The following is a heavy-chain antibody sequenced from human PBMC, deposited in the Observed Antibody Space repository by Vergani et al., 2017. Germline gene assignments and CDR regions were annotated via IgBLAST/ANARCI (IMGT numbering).Heavy chain of an antibody. V-gene: IGHV4-34*01. CDR1: GGSFSGYY. Sequence: QVQLQQWGAGLLKPSETLSLTCAVYGGSFSGYYWSWIRQPPGKGLEWIGEINHSGSTNYNPSLKSRVTISVDTSKNQFSPKRSSVTAADTAVYYCGGGPDAFDIWGQGTMVTVSS. CDR2: INHSGST. CDR3: GGGPDAFDI. J-gene: IGHJ3*02.